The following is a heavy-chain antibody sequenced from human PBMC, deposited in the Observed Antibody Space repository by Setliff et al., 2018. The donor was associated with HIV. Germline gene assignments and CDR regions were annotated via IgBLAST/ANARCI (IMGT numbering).Heavy chain of an antibody. D-gene: IGHD3-10*01. CDR2: IYYSGTT. CDR3: ARNRVPSSL. J-gene: IGHJ4*02. Sequence: SETLSLTCAVSGYSISRGYFWVWVRQPPGKGLEWIGYIYYSGTTYYNPSLKSRVTISVDTSKNQFSLKLNSVIAADTAVYYCARNRVPSSLWGQGTLVTVSS. CDR1: GYSISRGYF. V-gene: IGHV4-28*01.